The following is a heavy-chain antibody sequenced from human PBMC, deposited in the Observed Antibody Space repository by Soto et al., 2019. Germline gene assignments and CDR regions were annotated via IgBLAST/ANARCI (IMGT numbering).Heavy chain of an antibody. CDR3: ARDDYDFWSGHYGMDV. V-gene: IGHV4-4*07. CDR1: GGSIIIYY. Sequence: XTLSRPCTVSGGSIIIYYWSWIRQPAGKGLEWIGRIYTSGSTNYNPSLKSRVTMSVDTSKNQFSLKLSSVTAADTAVYYCARDDYDFWSGHYGMDVWGQGTTVTVS. J-gene: IGHJ6*02. D-gene: IGHD3-3*01. CDR2: IYTSGST.